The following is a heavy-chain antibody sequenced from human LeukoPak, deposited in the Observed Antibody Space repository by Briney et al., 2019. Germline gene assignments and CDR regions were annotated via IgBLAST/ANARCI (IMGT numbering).Heavy chain of an antibody. CDR2: ISPNSGGT. D-gene: IGHD3-10*01. Sequence: ASVKVSCKASGYTFTGYYMHWVRQAPGQGLEWMGRISPNSGGTNYAQKFQGRVTMTRDTSISTAYMELSRLRSDDTAVYYCARGSGSYNWFDPWGQGTLVTVSS. CDR1: GYTFTGYY. CDR3: ARGSGSYNWFDP. V-gene: IGHV1-2*06. J-gene: IGHJ5*02.